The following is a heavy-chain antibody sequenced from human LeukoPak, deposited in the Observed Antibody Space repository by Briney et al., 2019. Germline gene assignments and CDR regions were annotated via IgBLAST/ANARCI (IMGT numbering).Heavy chain of an antibody. Sequence: PGGSLRLSCAASGFTFSSYSMNWVRQAPGKGLEWVSYISSSGSIIYYADSVKGRFTVSRDNAKSSLYLQMNSLRAEDTAVYYCARDVGSGWYNDYWGQGTLVTVSS. CDR1: GFTFSSYS. J-gene: IGHJ4*02. CDR3: ARDVGSGWYNDY. V-gene: IGHV3-48*04. CDR2: ISSSGSII. D-gene: IGHD6-19*01.